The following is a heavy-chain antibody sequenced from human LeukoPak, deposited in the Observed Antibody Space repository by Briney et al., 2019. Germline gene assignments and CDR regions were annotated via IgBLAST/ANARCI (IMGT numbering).Heavy chain of an antibody. V-gene: IGHV4-39*07. D-gene: IGHD6-19*01. Sequence: SETLSLTCTVSGGSISTSSYYWGWIRQPPGKGLEWIGSIHYSGSTYYNPSLKSRLTISVDTSKNQFSLRLSSVTAADTAVYYCARAHSSGWSNFDYWGQGTLVTVSS. J-gene: IGHJ4*02. CDR3: ARAHSSGWSNFDY. CDR1: GGSISTSSYY. CDR2: IHYSGST.